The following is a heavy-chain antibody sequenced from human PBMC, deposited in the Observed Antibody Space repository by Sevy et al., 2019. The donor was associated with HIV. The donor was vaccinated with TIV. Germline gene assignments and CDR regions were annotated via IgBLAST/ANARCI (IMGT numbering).Heavy chain of an antibody. CDR3: GRTSPKGGFDY. J-gene: IGHJ4*02. D-gene: IGHD3-16*01. V-gene: IGHV1-46*03. CDR1: GYTFTSYY. CDR2: INPSGGST. Sequence: ASVKVSCKASGYTFTSYYLHWVRQAPRQGLAWMGIINPSGGSTNYAQKFQGRVTMTRDTSTTTVYMELSSLRSEDTAVYYCGRTSPKGGFDYWGQGTLVTVSS.